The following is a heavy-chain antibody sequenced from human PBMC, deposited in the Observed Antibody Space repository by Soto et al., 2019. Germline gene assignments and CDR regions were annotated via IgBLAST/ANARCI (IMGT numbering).Heavy chain of an antibody. CDR3: VRTSLVVAAATREDY. J-gene: IGHJ4*02. Sequence: EVQLVESGGGLVQPGGPLSLSCAASGFTFSSYWMHWVRQAPGKGLVWVSRINSDGSSTSYADSVKGRFTISRDNAKNTLYLQMNSLRAEDTAVYYCVRTSLVVAAATREDYWGQGTLVTVSS. V-gene: IGHV3-74*01. D-gene: IGHD2-15*01. CDR1: GFTFSSYW. CDR2: INSDGSST.